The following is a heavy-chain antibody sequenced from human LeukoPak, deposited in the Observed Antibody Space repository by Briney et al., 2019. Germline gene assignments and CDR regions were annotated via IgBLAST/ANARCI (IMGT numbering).Heavy chain of an antibody. J-gene: IGHJ4*02. CDR3: TTRGSGWYPYFDF. CDR1: GFIFSKAW. V-gene: IGHV3-15*05. CDR2: VKGKTYARTT. D-gene: IGHD6-19*01. Sequence: NPGGSLRLSCAASGFIFSKAWMNWVRQAPGKGLEWVGRVKGKTYARTTHYASPVTFRFTISRADSKNTLYLEMNSLETEDTAVYYCTTRGSGWYPYFDFWGQGTLVTVSS.